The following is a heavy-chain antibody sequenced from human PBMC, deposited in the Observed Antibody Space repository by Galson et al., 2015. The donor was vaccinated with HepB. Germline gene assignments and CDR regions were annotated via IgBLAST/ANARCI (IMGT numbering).Heavy chain of an antibody. CDR1: GFAFGNYG. Sequence: SLRLSCAASGFAFGNYGMHWVRQAPGKGLEWMALIWKDGSNKHYADSRKGRFRISRDNTKNTLFLEADSLRAEDTAVYYCAREDATITVAALEYWGQGVLVTVSS. D-gene: IGHD6-19*01. J-gene: IGHJ4*02. V-gene: IGHV3-33*01. CDR3: AREDATITVAALEY. CDR2: IWKDGSNK.